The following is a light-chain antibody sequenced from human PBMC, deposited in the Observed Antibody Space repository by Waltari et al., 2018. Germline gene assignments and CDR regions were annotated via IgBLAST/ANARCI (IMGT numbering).Light chain of an antibody. CDR1: SSDVGGYNY. CDR2: DVS. Sequence: QSALTQPASVSGSPGQSITISCTGTSSDVGGYNYVSWYQQHPGKAPKLMIYDVSKRPPGVSNRFSVSKAGNTAYLTISGLHAEDEADYYCSSYTSSSTWVFGGGTKLSVL. CDR3: SSYTSSSTWV. V-gene: IGLV2-14*01. J-gene: IGLJ3*02.